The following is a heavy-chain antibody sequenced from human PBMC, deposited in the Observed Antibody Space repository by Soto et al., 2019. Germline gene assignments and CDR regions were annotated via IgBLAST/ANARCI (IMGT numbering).Heavy chain of an antibody. CDR3: AGLRGYAGSPIDY. CDR1: GGSIISGY. J-gene: IGHJ4*02. CDR2: ISYSGNT. Sequence: QVQLQESGPGPVKPSETLSLTCTVSGGSIISGYWSWIRQPPGKGLEWIGYISYSGNTNYNPSLKSRVTKSVDTPKNQFSLRLSSVTTADTSVYYCAGLRGYAGSPIDYWGQGTLVTVSS. V-gene: IGHV4-59*01. D-gene: IGHD2-15*01.